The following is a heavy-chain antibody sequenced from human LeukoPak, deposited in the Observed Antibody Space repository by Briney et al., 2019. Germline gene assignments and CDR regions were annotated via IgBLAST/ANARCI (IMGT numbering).Heavy chain of an antibody. V-gene: IGHV3-48*02. J-gene: IGHJ4*02. CDR3: ARGASGWYYPDS. Sequence: PGGSLRLSCAASGFTFSSYSMNWVRQAPGKGLEWVSHITASGTAMFYADSVKGRFTISRDNAKNSLYLQMNSLRDEDTAVYYCARGASGWYYPDSWGQGTLVTVSS. CDR2: ITASGTAM. CDR1: GFTFSSYS. D-gene: IGHD6-19*01.